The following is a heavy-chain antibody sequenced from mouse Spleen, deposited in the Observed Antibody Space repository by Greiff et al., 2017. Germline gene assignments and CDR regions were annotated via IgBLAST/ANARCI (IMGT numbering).Heavy chain of an antibody. V-gene: IGHV1-50*01. CDR2: IDPSDSYI. CDR1: GYTFTSYW. CDR3: ARYDGYYVDDAMDY. Sequence: QVQLQQPGAELVKPGASVKLSCKASGYTFTSYWMQWVKQRPGQGLEWIGEIDPSDSYINYNQKFKGKATLTVDTSSSTAYMQLSSLTSEDSAVYYCARYDGYYVDDAMDYWGQGTSVTVSS. J-gene: IGHJ4*01. D-gene: IGHD2-3*01.